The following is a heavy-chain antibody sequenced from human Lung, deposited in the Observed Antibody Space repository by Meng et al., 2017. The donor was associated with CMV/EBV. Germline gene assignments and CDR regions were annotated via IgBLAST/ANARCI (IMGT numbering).Heavy chain of an antibody. CDR3: ARAYCSSTSCPEGY. D-gene: IGHD2-2*01. CDR2: INYSGTT. CDR1: GGSLNGYY. Sequence: GSLRLXXAVYGGSLNGYYWSWIRQPPGKGLEWIAEINYSGTTNYSPSLKSRVTISLHSSKNQFSLNLNSVTAADTAVYYCARAYCSSTSCPEGYWGQGSXVNVDS. J-gene: IGHJ4*02. V-gene: IGHV4-34*01.